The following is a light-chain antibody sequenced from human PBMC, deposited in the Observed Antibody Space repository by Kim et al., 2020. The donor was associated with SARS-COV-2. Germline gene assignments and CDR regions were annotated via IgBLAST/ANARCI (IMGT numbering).Light chain of an antibody. V-gene: IGLV1-44*01. CDR3: AAWDDSLNGVV. J-gene: IGLJ2*01. CDR1: SSNIGSNT. CDR2: TNN. Sequence: QLVLTQPPSASGTPGQRVTISCSGRSSNIGSNTVNWYQQLPGTAPKLLIYTNNQRPSGVPDRFSASKSGTSASLAISGLQSEDEADYYCAAWDDSLNGVVFGGGTQLTVL.